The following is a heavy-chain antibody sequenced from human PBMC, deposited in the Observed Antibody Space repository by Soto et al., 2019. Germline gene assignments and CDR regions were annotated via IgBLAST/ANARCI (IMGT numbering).Heavy chain of an antibody. CDR3: ARDRVVGATTAEVDAFDI. Sequence: GGSLRLSCAASGFTFSSYGMHWVRQAPGKGLEWVAVIWYDGSNKYYADSVKGRFTISRGNSKNTLYLQMNSLRAEDTAVYYCARDRVVGATTAEVDAFDIWGQWTMVTVSS. CDR2: IWYDGSNK. CDR1: GFTFSSYG. J-gene: IGHJ3*02. D-gene: IGHD1-26*01. V-gene: IGHV3-33*01.